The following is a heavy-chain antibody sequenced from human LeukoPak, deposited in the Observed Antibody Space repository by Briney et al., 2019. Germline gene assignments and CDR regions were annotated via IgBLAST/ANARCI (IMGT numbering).Heavy chain of an antibody. CDR3: ARSRYCSGGSCFGVGWFDP. J-gene: IGHJ5*02. V-gene: IGHV5-51*01. D-gene: IGHD2-15*01. Sequence: GESLKISCKGSGYSFTSYWIGWVRQMPGKGLEWMGIIYLGDSDTRYSPSFQGQVTISADKSISTAYLQWSSLKASDTAMYYCARSRYCSGGSCFGVGWFDPWGQGTLVTVSS. CDR2: IYLGDSDT. CDR1: GYSFTSYW.